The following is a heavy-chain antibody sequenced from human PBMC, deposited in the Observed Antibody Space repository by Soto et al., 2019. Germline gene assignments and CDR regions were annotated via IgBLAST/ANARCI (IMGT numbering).Heavy chain of an antibody. D-gene: IGHD6-19*01. CDR2: ISAYNGNT. Sequence: QVQLVQSGAEVKKPGASVKVSCKASGYTFTSYGISWVRQAPGQGLEWMGWISAYNGNTNYAQKLQGRVTMTTDTSTSTAYMELRSLRSDDTAVYYCAGDAAVAGSEGGGNWFDPWGQGTLVTVSS. CDR3: AGDAAVAGSEGGGNWFDP. J-gene: IGHJ5*02. CDR1: GYTFTSYG. V-gene: IGHV1-18*01.